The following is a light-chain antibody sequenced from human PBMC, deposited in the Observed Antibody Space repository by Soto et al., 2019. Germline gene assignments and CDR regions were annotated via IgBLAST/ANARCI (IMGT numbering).Light chain of an antibody. CDR2: EVS. J-gene: IGLJ2*01. CDR1: SSDVGRYNY. Sequence: QSALTQPASVSGSPGQSITISCTGTSSDVGRYNYVSWYQHHPGKGPKLIIYEVSNRPSGVSDRFSGSKSGNTASLTISGLQAEDEADYYCSSYTGIAALFGGGTKLTVL. V-gene: IGLV2-14*01. CDR3: SSYTGIAAL.